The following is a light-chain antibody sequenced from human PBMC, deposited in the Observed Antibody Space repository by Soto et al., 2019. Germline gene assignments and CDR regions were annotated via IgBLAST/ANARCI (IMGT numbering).Light chain of an antibody. CDR3: SSYTGTSTFV. CDR1: SSDVGGYDY. CDR2: DVN. Sequence: QSALTQPASVSGSPGQSITISCTGTSSDVGGYDYVSWYQQLPGKAPKLMIYDVNNRPSGVSNRFSGSKSGNTASLTISGLRAEDEADYYCSSYTGTSTFVFGGGTKVTVL. V-gene: IGLV2-14*01. J-gene: IGLJ1*01.